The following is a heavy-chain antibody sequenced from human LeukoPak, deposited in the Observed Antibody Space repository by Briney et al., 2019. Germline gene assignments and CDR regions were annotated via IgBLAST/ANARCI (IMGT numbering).Heavy chain of an antibody. D-gene: IGHD3-22*01. CDR1: GGSISSYY. CDR2: IYYSGST. Sequence: SETLSLTCTVSGGSISSYYWSWIRQPPGKGLEWIGYIYYSGSTNYNPSLKSRVTISVDTSKNQFSLKLSSVTAADTAVYYCARGGYYYDSSGYYYPSLDYWGQGTLVTVSS. CDR3: ARGGYYYDSSGYYYPSLDY. V-gene: IGHV4-59*12. J-gene: IGHJ4*02.